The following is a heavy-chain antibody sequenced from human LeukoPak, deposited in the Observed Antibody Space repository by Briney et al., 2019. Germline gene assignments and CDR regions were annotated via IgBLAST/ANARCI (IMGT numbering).Heavy chain of an antibody. V-gene: IGHV3-7*01. D-gene: IGHD3-16*01. J-gene: IGHJ4*02. Sequence: GGSLRLSCAASGFTFTSYWMTWVRQAPGKGLEWVASINHVGDNTYYVDSVRGRFTISRDNAKNSLYLQMNSLRAEDTAVYYCARDGVGADSDYWGQGTLVTVSS. CDR1: GFTFTSYW. CDR3: ARDGVGADSDY. CDR2: INHVGDNT.